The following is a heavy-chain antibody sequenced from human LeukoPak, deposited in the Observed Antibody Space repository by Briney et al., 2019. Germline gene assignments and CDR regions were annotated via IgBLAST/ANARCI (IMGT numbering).Heavy chain of an antibody. CDR1: GGTFSSYA. CDR2: IIPIFGIA. D-gene: IGHD2-15*01. CDR3: AREEPCSGGSCYYFDY. V-gene: IGHV1-69*04. J-gene: IGHJ4*02. Sequence: SVKVSCKASGGTFSSYAISWVRQAPGQGLEWMGRIIPIFGIANYAQKFQGRVTITADKSTSTAYMELSSLRSEDTAVYYCAREEPCSGGSCYYFDYWGQGTLVTVSS.